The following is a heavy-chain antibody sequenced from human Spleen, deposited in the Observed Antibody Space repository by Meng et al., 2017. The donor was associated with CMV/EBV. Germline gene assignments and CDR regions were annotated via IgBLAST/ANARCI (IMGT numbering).Heavy chain of an antibody. CDR3: AKDYYGSGSPIDS. Sequence: ADSGFTFSSYWMHRVRQAPGKGLEWVAVIWWDGSNQFYADSVKGRFTISRDNSKNTVYLQLNSLRGEDTAVYYCAKDYYGSGSPIDSWGQGTLVTVSS. CDR1: GFTFSSYW. J-gene: IGHJ4*02. V-gene: IGHV3-33*06. D-gene: IGHD3-10*01. CDR2: IWWDGSNQ.